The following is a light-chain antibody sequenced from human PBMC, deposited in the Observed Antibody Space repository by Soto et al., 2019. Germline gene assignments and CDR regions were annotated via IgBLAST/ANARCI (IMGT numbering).Light chain of an antibody. J-gene: IGLJ3*02. CDR1: SSNIGAGYD. CDR3: RSYDSRLSGWV. V-gene: IGLV1-40*01. CDR2: GNS. Sequence: QSVLTQPPSVSGAPGQRVTISCTGSSSNIGAGYDVHWYQQLPGTAPKLLIHGNSNRPSGVPDRFAGSKSGTSASLAITGLQAEDEADYYCRSYDSRLSGWVFGGGTQLTVL.